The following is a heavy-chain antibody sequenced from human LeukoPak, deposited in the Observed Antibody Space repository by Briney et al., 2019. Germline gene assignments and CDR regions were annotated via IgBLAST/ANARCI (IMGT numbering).Heavy chain of an antibody. J-gene: IGHJ4*02. CDR2: ISSIDSTT. CDR3: AKEVAVAGYNY. V-gene: IGHV3-11*01. Sequence: PGGSLRLSCAASGFTFSDYYMSWIRQAPGKGLEWVSYISSIDSTTHYADSVKGRFTISRDNSKNTLYLQMNSLRAEDTAVYYCAKEVAVAGYNYWGQGTLVTVSS. CDR1: GFTFSDYY. D-gene: IGHD6-19*01.